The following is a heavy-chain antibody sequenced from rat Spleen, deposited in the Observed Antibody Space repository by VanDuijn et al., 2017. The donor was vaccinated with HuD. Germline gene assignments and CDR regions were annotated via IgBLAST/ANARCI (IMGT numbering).Heavy chain of an antibody. D-gene: IGHD1-12*03. Sequence: QVQLKESGPGLVQPSQTLSLTCTVSGFSLFSNTIHWVRQPPGKGLEWMGGIWGDEYTHYNSALKSRLSISRDTSKSQVFLKMNSLQTDDTAIYFCTSNGYYWGQGVMVTVSS. V-gene: IGHV2-1*01. CDR2: IWGDEYT. CDR3: TSNGYY. CDR1: GFSLFSNT. J-gene: IGHJ2*01.